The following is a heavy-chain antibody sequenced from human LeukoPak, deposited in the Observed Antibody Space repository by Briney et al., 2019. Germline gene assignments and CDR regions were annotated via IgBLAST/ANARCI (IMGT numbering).Heavy chain of an antibody. D-gene: IGHD2-15*01. V-gene: IGHV4-31*03. Sequence: TLSLTCTVSGGSISSDGYYWSWIRQHPGKGLEWIGYIYYSGSTYYNPSLKSRVTISVDTSKNQFSLKLSSVTAADTAVYYCARGRVATLFDYWGQGTLVTVSS. J-gene: IGHJ4*02. CDR3: ARGRVATLFDY. CDR1: GGSISSDGYY. CDR2: IYYSGST.